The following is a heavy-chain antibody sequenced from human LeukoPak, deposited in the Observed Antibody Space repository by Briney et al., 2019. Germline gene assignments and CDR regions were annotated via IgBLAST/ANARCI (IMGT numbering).Heavy chain of an antibody. CDR2: IYYSRST. J-gene: IGHJ4*02. Sequence: PWETLSLTCTVSGASISNYYWTWLRQPPGKGLEWLGYIYYSRSTNSNPSLKNRVTISVDTSKNQFSLKLSSVTAADTAVYYCARHGQYSSSWYRSGLGYYFDYWGQGTLVTVSS. CDR3: ARHGQYSSSWYRSGLGYYFDY. D-gene: IGHD6-13*01. CDR1: GASISNYY. V-gene: IGHV4-59*08.